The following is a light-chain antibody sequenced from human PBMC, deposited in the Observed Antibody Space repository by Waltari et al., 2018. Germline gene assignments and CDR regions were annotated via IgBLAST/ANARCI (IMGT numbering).Light chain of an antibody. V-gene: IGLV2-11*01. CDR1: RIAIGGYNH. CDR2: EVN. J-gene: IGLJ3*02. Sequence: QSALTQPRSVSGSPGPSVTISCTGTRIAIGGYNHVSWYQQHPGKAPKLMIYEVNERPSGVPDRFSASKSGNTASRTISGLQAEDEADYYCCSYAGSNTWVFGGGTKLTVL. CDR3: CSYAGSNTWV.